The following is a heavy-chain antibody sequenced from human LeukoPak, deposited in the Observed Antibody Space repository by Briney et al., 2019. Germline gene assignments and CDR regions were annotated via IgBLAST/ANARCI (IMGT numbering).Heavy chain of an antibody. Sequence: QPGGSLRLSCAASGFTFSSYAMHWVRQAPGKGLEWVAVISHDGNNKYYADSVKGRFTISRDNAQNSMYLQMNSLRVEDTAVYYCATWGDTTAEYFQRWGQGTLVTVSS. CDR1: GFTFSSYA. D-gene: IGHD2-21*02. J-gene: IGHJ1*01. CDR3: ATWGDTTAEYFQR. CDR2: ISHDGNNK. V-gene: IGHV3-30*04.